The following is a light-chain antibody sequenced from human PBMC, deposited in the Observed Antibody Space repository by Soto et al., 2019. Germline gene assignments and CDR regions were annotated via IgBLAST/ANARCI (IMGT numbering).Light chain of an antibody. CDR1: SSDVGGYNY. J-gene: IGLJ1*01. Sequence: QSALTQPRSVSGSPGQSVTISCTGTSSDVGGYNYVSWYQQHPGKAPKLMIYAVNKRPSGVPDRFSGSKSGNTASLTISGLQAEDEADYYCCSYAGSYTVVFGTGTKLTVL. V-gene: IGLV2-11*01. CDR2: AVN. CDR3: CSYAGSYTVV.